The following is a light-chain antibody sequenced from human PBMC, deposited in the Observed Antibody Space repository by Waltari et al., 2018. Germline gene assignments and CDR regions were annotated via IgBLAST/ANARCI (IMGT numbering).Light chain of an antibody. J-gene: IGKJ2*03. CDR2: LGS. CDR1: QSLVHSNGFTY. V-gene: IGKV2-28*01. Sequence: DIVLTQSPLFLPVSPGEPASISCRSSQSLVHSNGFTYLDWYRQKPGQSPQLLIYLGSNRASGVPDRFSGSGAGTEFTLAISRVEAEDVGVYYCMQALDTSYSVGQGTKLEIK. CDR3: MQALDTSYS.